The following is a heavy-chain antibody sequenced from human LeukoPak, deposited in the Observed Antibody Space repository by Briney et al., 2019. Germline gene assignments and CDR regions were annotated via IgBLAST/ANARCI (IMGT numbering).Heavy chain of an antibody. CDR3: VKDIRSSPYYYYGLDV. D-gene: IGHD6-13*01. J-gene: IGHJ6*02. V-gene: IGHV3-43*02. CDR2: ISADGSGI. CDR1: GFTFNSYE. Sequence: GGSLRLSCAASGFTFNSYEMNWVRQAPGKGLEWVSLISADGSGIFYADSVKGRFTISSDNIKKSLYLQMNSLRTEDAALYYCVKDIRSSPYYYYGLDVWGQGTTVTVSS.